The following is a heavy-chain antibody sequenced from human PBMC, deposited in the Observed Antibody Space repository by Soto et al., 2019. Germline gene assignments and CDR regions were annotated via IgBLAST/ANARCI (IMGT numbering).Heavy chain of an antibody. J-gene: IGHJ4*02. CDR3: ARRRAWNDAFDF. CDR2: IDPSDSYT. V-gene: IGHV5-10-1*01. Sequence: GESLKISCKGSGYSFTSYWISWVRQMPGKGLEWMGRIDPSDSYTNYSPSFEGHVTFSADKSLSTAYLQWNSLRASDTARYYCARRRAWNDAFDFWGQGVLVTVSS. D-gene: IGHD1-1*01. CDR1: GYSFTSYW.